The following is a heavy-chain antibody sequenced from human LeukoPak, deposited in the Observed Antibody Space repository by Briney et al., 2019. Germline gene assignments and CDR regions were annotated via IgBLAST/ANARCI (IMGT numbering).Heavy chain of an antibody. CDR1: GGSISSYY. V-gene: IGHV4-59*01. CDR3: ARGALYRGSYQGDYFDY. Sequence: PSETLSPTCTVSGGSISSYYWSWIRQPPGKGLEWIGYIYYSGSTNYNPSLKSRVTISVDTSKNQFSLKLGSVTAADTAVYYCARGALYRGSYQGDYFDYWGQGTLVTVSS. J-gene: IGHJ4*02. D-gene: IGHD1-26*01. CDR2: IYYSGST.